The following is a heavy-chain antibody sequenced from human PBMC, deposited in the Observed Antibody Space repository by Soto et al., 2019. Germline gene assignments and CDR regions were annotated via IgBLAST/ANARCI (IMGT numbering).Heavy chain of an antibody. CDR3: AKDRWSSSSLYY. CDR2: ISGSGGST. CDR1: GFTFSSYA. D-gene: IGHD6-6*01. J-gene: IGHJ4*02. Sequence: EVQLLESGGGLVQPGGSLRLSCAASGFTFSSYAMSWVRQAPGKGLEWVSAISGSGGSTYYADSVKGRFTISRDNSKNTLYLQMNSLRADDTAVYYCAKDRWSSSSLYYWGQGTLVTVSS. V-gene: IGHV3-23*01.